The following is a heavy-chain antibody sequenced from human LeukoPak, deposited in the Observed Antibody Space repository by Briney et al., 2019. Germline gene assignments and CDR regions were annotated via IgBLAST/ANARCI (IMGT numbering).Heavy chain of an antibody. CDR2: IKQDGSEK. CDR3: ARDGYCSGGSCYYFDY. Sequence: PGGSLRLSCAASGFTFSSYWMSWVRQAPGKGLEWVANIKQDGSEKYYVDSVKGRFTISRDNAKNSLYLQMNSLRAEDTAVYYCARDGYCSGGSCYYFDYWGQRTLVTVSS. CDR1: GFTFSSYW. J-gene: IGHJ4*02. D-gene: IGHD2-15*01. V-gene: IGHV3-7*01.